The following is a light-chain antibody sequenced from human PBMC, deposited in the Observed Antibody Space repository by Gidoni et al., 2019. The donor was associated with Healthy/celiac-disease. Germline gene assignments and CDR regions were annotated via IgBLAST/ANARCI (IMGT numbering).Light chain of an antibody. CDR2: WAS. Sequence: DIVMTQSPDSLVLSLGERAPINCKSSQSVLYSSNNKNYLAWYQQKPGQPPKLLIYWASTRESGVPDRFSGSGSGTDFTLTISSLQAEDVAVYYCQQYYSTPLTFGGGTKVEIK. V-gene: IGKV4-1*01. J-gene: IGKJ4*01. CDR3: QQYYSTPLT. CDR1: QSVLYSSNNKNY.